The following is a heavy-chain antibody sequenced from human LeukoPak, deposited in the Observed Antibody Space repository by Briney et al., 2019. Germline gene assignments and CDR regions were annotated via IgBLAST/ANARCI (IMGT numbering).Heavy chain of an antibody. CDR3: ARDHSPSGSAYYYYGMDV. V-gene: IGHV4-39*07. J-gene: IGHJ6*02. CDR2: INQSGNT. Sequence: PSETLSLTCAVSGGSITNNHYYWGWIRQPPGKGLEWIGSINQSGNTHYNASLRSRVTISADTSKNQFSLKLSSVTAADTAVYYCARDHSPSGSAYYYYGMDVWGQGTTVTVSS. CDR1: GGSITNNHYY. D-gene: IGHD6-6*01.